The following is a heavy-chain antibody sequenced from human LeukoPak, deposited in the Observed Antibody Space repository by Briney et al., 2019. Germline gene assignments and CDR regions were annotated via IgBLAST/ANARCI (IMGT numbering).Heavy chain of an antibody. CDR3: AKASVYVYYGMDV. CDR2: ISSKGGST. J-gene: IGHJ6*02. V-gene: IGHV3-64*01. CDR1: GFTFSRYT. Sequence: GGSQRLFCAASGFTFSRYTMHWARQAPGKGLEYVSGISSKGGSTYYASSVKGRFTISRDNSKNTLYLQMGSLRAEDTAVYYCAKASVYVYYGMDVWGQGTPVTVSS. D-gene: IGHD3-16*02.